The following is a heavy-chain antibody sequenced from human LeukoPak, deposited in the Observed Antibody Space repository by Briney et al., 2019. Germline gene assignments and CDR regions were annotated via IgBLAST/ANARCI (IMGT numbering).Heavy chain of an antibody. Sequence: GGSLRLSCAASGFTFSSYEMNWVRQAPGKGLEWVSYISSSGSTIYYADSVKGRFTISRDNAKNSLYLQMNSLRAEDTAVYYCARGSGGYDKTEEYYYDSSGYIYFDYWGQGTLVTVSS. CDR2: ISSSGSTI. D-gene: IGHD3-22*01. V-gene: IGHV3-48*03. J-gene: IGHJ4*02. CDR3: ARGSGGYDKTEEYYYDSSGYIYFDY. CDR1: GFTFSSYE.